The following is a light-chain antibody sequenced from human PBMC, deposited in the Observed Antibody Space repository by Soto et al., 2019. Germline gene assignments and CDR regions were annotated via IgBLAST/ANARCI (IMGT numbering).Light chain of an antibody. CDR2: GAS. CDR1: QGVSRK. Sequence: DIVMTQSPATLSVAPGERVTSYCSASQGVSRKLAWYQHKPGQAPMLLISGASTGATGIPARFSGSGSGTEFTLTISSLQSEDCAIYYCKQYHTWPITFGGGTKVDIK. J-gene: IGKJ4*01. V-gene: IGKV3-15*01. CDR3: KQYHTWPIT.